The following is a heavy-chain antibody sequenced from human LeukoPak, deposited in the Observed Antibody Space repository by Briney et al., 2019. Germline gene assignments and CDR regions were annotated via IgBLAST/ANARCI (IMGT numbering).Heavy chain of an antibody. CDR1: GFTFSSYA. D-gene: IGHD3-22*01. J-gene: IGHJ4*02. V-gene: IGHV3-23*01. Sequence: GGSLRLSCAASGFTFSSYAMSWVRQAPGKGLEWVSAISGSGGSTYYADSVKGRFTISRDNSKNTLYLQMNSLRAEDTAVYYCANPDSSGYYPYYFDYWGQGTLVTVSS. CDR2: ISGSGGST. CDR3: ANPDSSGYYPYYFDY.